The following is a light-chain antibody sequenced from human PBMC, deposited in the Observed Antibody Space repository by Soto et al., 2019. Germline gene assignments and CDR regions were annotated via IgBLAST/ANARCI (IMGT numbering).Light chain of an antibody. CDR3: QQYGSSSIT. CDR2: AAS. CDR1: QSVSSY. V-gene: IGKV3-20*01. Sequence: EIVLTQSPATLSLSPGERATLSCRASQSVSSYLAWYQQKPGQAPRLLIYAASIRATGVPDRFSGSGSGTDFTLTISRLEPEDFAVYYCQQYGSSSITFGQGTRLEIK. J-gene: IGKJ5*01.